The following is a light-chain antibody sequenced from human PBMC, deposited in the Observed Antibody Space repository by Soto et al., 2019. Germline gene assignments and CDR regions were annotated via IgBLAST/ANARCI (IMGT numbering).Light chain of an antibody. Sequence: QSALTQPASVSGSPGQSITISCTGTSSDIGHYDYVSWYQQQPGKAPKLMIYHVTYRPSGVSNRYSGSKSGNSASLTISGLHADDEADYYCCSLTTSHTYVFGSGTKLTVL. CDR1: SSDIGHYDY. CDR3: CSLTTSHTYV. V-gene: IGLV2-14*03. J-gene: IGLJ1*01. CDR2: HVT.